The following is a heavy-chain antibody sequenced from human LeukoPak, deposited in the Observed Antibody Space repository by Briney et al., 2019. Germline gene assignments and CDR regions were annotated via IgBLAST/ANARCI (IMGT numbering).Heavy chain of an antibody. J-gene: IGHJ4*02. CDR2: FDPEDGET. Sequence: ASVKVSCKVSGYTLTELSMHRVRQAPGKGLEWMGGFDPEDGETIYAQKFQGRVTMTEDTSTDTAYMELSSLRSEDTAVCYCATRASPQLNLYYFDYWGQGTLVTVSS. D-gene: IGHD2-2*01. CDR3: ATRASPQLNLYYFDY. V-gene: IGHV1-24*01. CDR1: GYTLTELS.